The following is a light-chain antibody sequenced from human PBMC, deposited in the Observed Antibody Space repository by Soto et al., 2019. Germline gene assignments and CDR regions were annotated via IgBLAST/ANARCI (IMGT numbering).Light chain of an antibody. CDR3: QQSYSIPLT. V-gene: IGKV1-39*01. J-gene: IGKJ4*01. CDR1: QSISSY. CDR2: AAS. Sequence: DIQMTQSPSSLSASVGDRVTITCRASQSISSYLNWYQQKPGKAPKLLIYAASSLQSGVPSRFSGSGSGTDFTLTISSLQPEDFATYYCQQSYSIPLTFGGGKKVEIK.